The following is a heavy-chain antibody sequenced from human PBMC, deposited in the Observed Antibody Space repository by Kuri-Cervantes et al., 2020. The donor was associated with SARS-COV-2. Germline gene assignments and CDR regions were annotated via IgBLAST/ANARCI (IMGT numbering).Heavy chain of an antibody. Sequence: GGSLRLSCAASGWVRQAPGEGLEWVAVIYSGGSTYYTDSVKGRFTISRDKSKNTLYLQMNSLRAEDTAVYYCAREAQRFTIFGVVIEGPTRENWFDPWGQGTRV. CDR1: G. V-gene: IGHV3-53*01. CDR2: IYSGGST. CDR3: AREAQRFTIFGVVIEGPTRENWFDP. J-gene: IGHJ5*02. D-gene: IGHD3-3*01.